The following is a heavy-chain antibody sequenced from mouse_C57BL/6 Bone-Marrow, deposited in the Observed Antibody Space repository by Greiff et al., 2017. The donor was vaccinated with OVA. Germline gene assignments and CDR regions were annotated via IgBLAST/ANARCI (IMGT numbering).Heavy chain of an antibody. CDR3: TRAGGVTFDY. V-gene: IGHV5-9-1*02. D-gene: IGHD2-2*01. CDR2: ISSGGDYI. J-gene: IGHJ2*01. CDR1: GFTFSSYA. Sequence: EVNVVESGEGLVKPGGSLKLSCAASGFTFSSYAMSWVRQTPEKRLEWVAYISSGGDYIYYADTVKGRFTISRDNARNTLYLQMSSLKSEDTAMYYCTRAGGVTFDYWGQGTTLTVSS.